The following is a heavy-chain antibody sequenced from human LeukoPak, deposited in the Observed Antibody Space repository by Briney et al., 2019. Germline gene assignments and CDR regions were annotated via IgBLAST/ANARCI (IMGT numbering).Heavy chain of an antibody. J-gene: IGHJ4*02. CDR1: GGSFSGYY. V-gene: IGHV4-34*01. D-gene: IGHD1-26*01. Sequence: SETLSLTCAVYGGSFSGYYWSWIRQPPGKGLEWIGEINHSGSTNYNPSLKSRVTISVDTSKNQFSLKLSSVTAADTAVYYCAREVMGSGSYSGPFDYWGQGTLVTVSS. CDR3: AREVMGSGSYSGPFDY. CDR2: INHSGST.